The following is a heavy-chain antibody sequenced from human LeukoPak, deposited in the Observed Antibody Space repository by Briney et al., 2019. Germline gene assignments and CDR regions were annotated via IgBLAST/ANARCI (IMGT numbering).Heavy chain of an antibody. CDR2: ISYDGSKK. CDR3: AKDRGSGRIYYYGMDV. CDR1: GFTFSSYG. J-gene: IGHJ6*02. V-gene: IGHV3-30*18. Sequence: GGSLRLSWAASGFTFSSYGMHWVRQAPGKGLEWVAVISYDGSKKYYADSVKGRFTISRDNSKNTLYLQMNSLRAEDTAVYYCAKDRGSGRIYYYGMDVWGQGITVTVSS. D-gene: IGHD3-10*01.